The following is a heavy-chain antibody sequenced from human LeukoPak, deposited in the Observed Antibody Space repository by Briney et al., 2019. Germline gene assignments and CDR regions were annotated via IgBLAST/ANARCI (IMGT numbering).Heavy chain of an antibody. CDR1: GGTFSSYA. CDR3: ARGLLLDSYGHISFDY. CDR2: IIPIFGTA. Sequence: SVKVPCKASGGTFSSYAISWVRQAPGQGLEWMGGIIPIFGTANYAQKFQGRVTITADESTSTAYMELSSLRSEDTAVYYCARGLLLDSYGHISFDYWGRGTLVTVSS. D-gene: IGHD5-18*01. J-gene: IGHJ4*02. V-gene: IGHV1-69*13.